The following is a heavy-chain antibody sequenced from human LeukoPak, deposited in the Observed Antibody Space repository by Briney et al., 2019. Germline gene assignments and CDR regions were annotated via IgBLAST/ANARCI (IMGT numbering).Heavy chain of an antibody. CDR1: GGAFSGYY. D-gene: IGHD3-22*01. V-gene: IGHV4-34*01. CDR3: ARDGIYYDRSGYSPSAPI. CDR2: INHSGST. J-gene: IGHJ3*02. Sequence: SETLSLTCAVYGGAFSGYYWSWIRQPPGKGLEWIGEINHSGSTNYNPSLKSRVTTSVDTSKNRFSLKMSSVTAADTAVYYCARDGIYYDRSGYSPSAPIWGQGTMVTVSS.